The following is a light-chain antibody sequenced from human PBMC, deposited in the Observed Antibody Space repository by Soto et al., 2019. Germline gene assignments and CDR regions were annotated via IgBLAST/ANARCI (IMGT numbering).Light chain of an antibody. V-gene: IGKV3-20*01. Sequence: EIVLTQSTGTLSLSPGERATLSCRASQSVSSNYLAWYQQKPGQAPRLLIYGASSRATGIPDRFSGSGSGTDFTLTISRLETEDFAVYYCQQYGSSSLTFGGGTKVEIK. J-gene: IGKJ4*01. CDR1: QSVSSNY. CDR3: QQYGSSSLT. CDR2: GAS.